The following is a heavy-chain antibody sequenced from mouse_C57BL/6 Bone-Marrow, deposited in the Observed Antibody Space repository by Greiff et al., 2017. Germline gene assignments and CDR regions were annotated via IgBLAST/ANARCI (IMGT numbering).Heavy chain of an antibody. J-gene: IGHJ2*01. CDR3: ARSIYYYPLLDY. D-gene: IGHD1-1*01. V-gene: IGHV1-55*01. Sequence: QVQLQQPGAELVKPGASVKMSCKASGYTFTSYWITWVKQSPGQGLEWIGDIYPGSGSTNYNEKFKSKATLTVDKSSSTAYMQLSSLTSEDSAVYYGARSIYYYPLLDYWGQGTTLTVSS. CDR1: GYTFTSYW. CDR2: IYPGSGST.